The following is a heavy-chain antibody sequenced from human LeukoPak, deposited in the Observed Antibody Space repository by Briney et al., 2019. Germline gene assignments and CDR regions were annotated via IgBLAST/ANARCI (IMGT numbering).Heavy chain of an antibody. Sequence: HTGGSLRLSCAVSGFTFSNFAMSWVRQAPGKGLEWVANIKQDGSEKYYVDSVKGRFTISRDNAKNSLYLQMNSLRAEDTAVYYCARGRTWIQLTSIQGGGQGTLVTVSS. J-gene: IGHJ4*02. CDR3: ARGRTWIQLTSIQG. V-gene: IGHV3-7*04. D-gene: IGHD5-18*01. CDR1: GFTFSNFA. CDR2: IKQDGSEK.